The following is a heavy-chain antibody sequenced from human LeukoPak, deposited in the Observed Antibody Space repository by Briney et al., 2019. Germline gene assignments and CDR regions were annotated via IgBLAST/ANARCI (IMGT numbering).Heavy chain of an antibody. D-gene: IGHD1-26*01. CDR3: ARDGTQWELLGHFYGMDV. CDR2: INAGNGNT. CDR1: GYTFTSYA. J-gene: IGHJ6*02. V-gene: IGHV1-3*01. Sequence: GASVKVSCKASGYTFTSYAMHWVRQAPGQRLEWMGRINAGNGNTKYSQKFQGRVTITRDTSASTAYMELSSLRSEDTAVYYCARDGTQWELLGHFYGMDVWGQGTTVTVSS.